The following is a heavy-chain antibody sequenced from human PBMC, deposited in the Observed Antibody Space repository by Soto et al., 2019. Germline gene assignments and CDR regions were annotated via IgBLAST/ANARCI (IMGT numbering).Heavy chain of an antibody. CDR3: ARPSNNYVAH. CDR1: GYRFSNYL. Sequence: XESLKLSCQVSGYRFSNYLIGLVRQMPGKGLEWMAIINPGDSESRYSPSFQGQVTISADKSISTAYLQWNSLKASDTAMYYCARPSNNYVAHWGQGTLVTVSS. CDR2: INPGDSES. J-gene: IGHJ4*02. D-gene: IGHD4-4*01. V-gene: IGHV5-51*01.